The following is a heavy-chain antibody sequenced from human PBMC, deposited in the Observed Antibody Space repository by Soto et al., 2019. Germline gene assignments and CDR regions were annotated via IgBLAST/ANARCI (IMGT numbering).Heavy chain of an antibody. CDR3: ARDPHEYWSSYFFDP. V-gene: IGHV1-46*01. J-gene: IGHJ5*02. D-gene: IGHD3-3*01. Sequence: ASVKVSCKASGYTFTYYHVHWVRQAPGQGLEWMGIINPNGGDTSYAQKFQGRVTMTRDTSTSTVYMEVRSLRSDDTAVYYCARDPHEYWSSYFFDPWGQGTLVTVSS. CDR2: INPNGGDT. CDR1: GYTFTYYH.